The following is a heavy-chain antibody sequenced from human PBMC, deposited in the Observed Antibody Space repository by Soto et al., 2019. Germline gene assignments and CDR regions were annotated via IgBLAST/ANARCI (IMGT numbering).Heavy chain of an antibody. V-gene: IGHV4-59*01. Sequence: QVQLQESGPGLVKPSETLSLTCTVSGGSISSYYWSWIRQPPGKGLEWIGYIYYSGSTNYNPSLKRRVTISVDTSKNQFSLKLSSVTAADTAVYYCARGRGYYDILTGYSNYYYYGMDVWGQGTTVTVSS. D-gene: IGHD3-9*01. CDR1: GGSISSYY. CDR2: IYYSGST. CDR3: ARGRGYYDILTGYSNYYYYGMDV. J-gene: IGHJ6*02.